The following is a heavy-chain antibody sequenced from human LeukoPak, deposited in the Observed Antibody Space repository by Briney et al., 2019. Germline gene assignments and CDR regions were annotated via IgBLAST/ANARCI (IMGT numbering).Heavy chain of an antibody. CDR2: INPNSGGT. V-gene: IGHV1-2*02. J-gene: IGHJ5*02. CDR1: GYTFTSYG. D-gene: IGHD3-10*01. Sequence: GASVKVSCKASGYTFTSYGISWVRQAPGQGLEWMGWINPNSGGTNYAQKFQGRVTMTRDTSISTAYMELSRLRSDDTAVYYCARNSVTMVRGVVWFDPWGQGTLVTVSS. CDR3: ARNSVTMVRGVVWFDP.